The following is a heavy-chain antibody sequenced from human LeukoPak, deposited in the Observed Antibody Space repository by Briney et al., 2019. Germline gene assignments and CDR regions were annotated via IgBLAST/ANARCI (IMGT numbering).Heavy chain of an antibody. J-gene: IGHJ2*01. CDR1: GFTFSSYA. CDR3: AKDWTGTKPFDL. Sequence: GGSLRLSCAASGFTFSSYAMNWVRQAPGKGLEWVSSISGSGSSTYYADSVKGRFTISRDNSKNTLYLQMNSLRAEDTAVYYCAKDWTGTKPFDLWGRGTLVTVSS. D-gene: IGHD3/OR15-3a*01. V-gene: IGHV3-23*01. CDR2: ISGSGSST.